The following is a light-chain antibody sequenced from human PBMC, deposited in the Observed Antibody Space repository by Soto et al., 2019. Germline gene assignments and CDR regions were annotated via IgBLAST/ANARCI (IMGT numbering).Light chain of an antibody. CDR3: SSYTSNRTLV. V-gene: IGLV2-14*01. CDR2: EVS. CDR1: SSDVGGYNY. Sequence: QSALTQPASVSGSPGQSITISCTGTSSDVGGYNYVSWYQQHPGKAPKPMIYEVSNRPSGVSNRFSGSKSGNTASLTISGRQTEDEADYYCSSYTSNRTLVFGGGTKVTVL. J-gene: IGLJ3*02.